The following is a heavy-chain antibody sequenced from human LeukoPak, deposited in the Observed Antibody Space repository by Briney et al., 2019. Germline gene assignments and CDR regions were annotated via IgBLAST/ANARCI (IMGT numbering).Heavy chain of an antibody. Sequence: KTGGSLRLSCAASGFTFSDYYMSWIRQAPGKGLEWVSYISSSSSYTNYADSVKGRFTISRDNAKSSLYLQMNSLRAEDTAVYYCARGSRTWYFDYWGQGTLVTVSS. CDR1: GFTFSDYY. CDR2: ISSSSSYT. D-gene: IGHD6-13*01. CDR3: ARGSRTWYFDY. V-gene: IGHV3-11*06. J-gene: IGHJ4*02.